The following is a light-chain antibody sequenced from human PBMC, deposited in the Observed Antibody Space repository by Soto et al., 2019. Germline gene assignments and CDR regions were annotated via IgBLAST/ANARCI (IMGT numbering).Light chain of an antibody. J-gene: IGLJ2*01. CDR1: SSNIGNNY. Sequence: QSVLTQPPSVSAAPGQKVTISCAGSSSNIGNNYVSWYQQLPGTAHKLLIYENNKRPSGIPDRFSGSKSGTSATLGITGLQTGDEADYYCGTWDSSLSAVVFGGWTKLTVL. CDR2: ENN. V-gene: IGLV1-51*02. CDR3: GTWDSSLSAVV.